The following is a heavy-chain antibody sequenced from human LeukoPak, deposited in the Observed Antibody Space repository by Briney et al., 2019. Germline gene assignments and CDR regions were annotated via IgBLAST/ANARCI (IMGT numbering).Heavy chain of an antibody. CDR1: GFTFSSYS. J-gene: IGHJ4*02. CDR3: ARDRTSGDYYDSSGYYRVDY. D-gene: IGHD3-22*01. CDR2: ISSSSSYI. Sequence: PGGSLRLSCAASGFTFSSYSMNWVRQAPGKGLEWVSSISSSSSYIYYADSVKGRFTISRDNAKNSLYPQMNSLRAEDTAVYYCARDRTSGDYYDSSGYYRVDYWGQGTLVTVSS. V-gene: IGHV3-21*01.